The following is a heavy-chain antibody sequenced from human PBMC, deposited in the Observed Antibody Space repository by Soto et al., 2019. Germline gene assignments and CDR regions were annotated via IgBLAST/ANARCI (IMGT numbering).Heavy chain of an antibody. CDR2: IYYSGST. CDR3: ASLQGYDFWSGYSGMDV. J-gene: IGHJ6*02. Sequence: SETLSLTCTVSGGSISSGGYYWSWIRQHPGKGLEWIGYIYYSGSTYYNPSLKSRVTISVDTSKNQFSLKLSSVTAADTAVYYCASLQGYDFWSGYSGMDVWGQGTTVTVSS. V-gene: IGHV4-31*03. CDR1: GGSISSGGYY. D-gene: IGHD3-3*01.